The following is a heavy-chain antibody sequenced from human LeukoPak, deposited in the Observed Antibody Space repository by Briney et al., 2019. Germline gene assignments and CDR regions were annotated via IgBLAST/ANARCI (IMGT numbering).Heavy chain of an antibody. D-gene: IGHD6-13*01. CDR2: IYSGGST. CDR1: GFTVSSNY. J-gene: IGHJ6*02. CDR3: ARDSLTAAGAKYYYYGMDV. V-gene: IGHV3-53*04. Sequence: PGGSLRLSCAASGFTVSSNYMSWVRQAPGKGLEWVSVIYSGGSTYYADSVKGRFTISRHNSKNTLYLQMNSLRAEDTAVYYCARDSLTAAGAKYYYYGMDVWGQGTTVTVSS.